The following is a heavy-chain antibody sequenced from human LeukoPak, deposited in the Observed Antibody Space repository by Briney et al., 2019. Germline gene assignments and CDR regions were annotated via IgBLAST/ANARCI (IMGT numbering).Heavy chain of an antibody. CDR1: RFTFSSYW. D-gene: IGHD5-12*01. J-gene: IGHJ4*02. Sequence: GGSLRLSCAASRFTFSSYWMSWVRQAPGKGLEWVANIKQDGSEKYYVDSVKGRFTISRDNAKNSLYLQLNSPRAEDTAVYYCARARGGYDFDYWGQGTLVTVSS. CDR2: IKQDGSEK. V-gene: IGHV3-7*03. CDR3: ARARGGYDFDY.